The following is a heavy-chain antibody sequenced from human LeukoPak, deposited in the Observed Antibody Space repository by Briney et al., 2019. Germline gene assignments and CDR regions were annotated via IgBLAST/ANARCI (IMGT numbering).Heavy chain of an antibody. CDR3: ARGSGHVDIVATTQAYYYYGMDV. CDR1: GGTFSSYA. D-gene: IGHD5-12*01. CDR2: IIPILGIA. V-gene: IGHV1-69*04. J-gene: IGHJ6*02. Sequence: SVKVSCKASGGTFSSYAISWVRQAPGQGLEWMGRIIPILGIANYAQKFQGRVTITADKSTSTAYMELSSLRSEDTAVYYCARGSGHVDIVATTQAYYYYGMDVWGQGTTVTVSS.